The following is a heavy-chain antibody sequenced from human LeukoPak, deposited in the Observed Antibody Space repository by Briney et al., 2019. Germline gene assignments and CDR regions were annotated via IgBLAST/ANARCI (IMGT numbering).Heavy chain of an antibody. CDR3: AKDPYIVVVPAANFDY. Sequence: GGSLRLSCAASGFTFSSYAMSWVRQAPGKGLGWVSAISGSGGSTYYADSVKGRFTISRDNSKNTLYLQMNSLRAEDTAVYYCAKDPYIVVVPAANFDYWGQGTLVTVSS. V-gene: IGHV3-23*01. CDR2: ISGSGGST. D-gene: IGHD2-2*01. CDR1: GFTFSSYA. J-gene: IGHJ4*02.